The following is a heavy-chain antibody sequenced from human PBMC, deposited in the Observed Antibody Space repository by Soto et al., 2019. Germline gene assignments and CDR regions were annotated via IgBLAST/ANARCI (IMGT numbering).Heavy chain of an antibody. CDR3: ARVVPGAEAWFGP. CDR1: GYTFNNYG. V-gene: IGHV1-18*01. CDR2: ISAYDGST. J-gene: IGHJ5*02. Sequence: ASVKVSCKTSGYTFNNYGINWVRQAPGQRLALMGWISAYDGSTTYAQKFQGRVSMTTDTSTTTAYMELRSLRSDDTAVYYCARVVPGAEAWFGPWGQGTLVTVSA. D-gene: IGHD2-2*01.